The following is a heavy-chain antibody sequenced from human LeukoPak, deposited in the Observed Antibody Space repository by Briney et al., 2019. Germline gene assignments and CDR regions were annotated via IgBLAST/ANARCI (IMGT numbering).Heavy chain of an antibody. D-gene: IGHD3-22*01. Sequence: ASVKVSCKASGYTFTSYAMHWVRQAPGQRLEWMGWINAGNGNTKYSQKFQGRVTITRDTSASTAYMELSSLRSEDTAVYYCARGHARPIVVGPLGAFDIWGQGTMVTVSS. CDR3: ARGHARPIVVGPLGAFDI. CDR2: INAGNGNT. CDR1: GYTFTSYA. V-gene: IGHV1-3*01. J-gene: IGHJ3*02.